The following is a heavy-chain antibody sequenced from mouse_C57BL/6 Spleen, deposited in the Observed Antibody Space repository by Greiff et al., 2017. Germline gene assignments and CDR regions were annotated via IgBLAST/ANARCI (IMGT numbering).Heavy chain of an antibody. Sequence: DVKLVESGGGLVQPGGSLKLSCAASGFTFSDYYMYWVRQTPEKRLEWVAYISNGGGSTYYPDTVKGRFTISRDNAKNTLYLQMSRLKSEDTAMYYCARHEVRRDYAMDYWGQGTSVTVSS. V-gene: IGHV5-12*01. CDR3: ARHEVRRDYAMDY. J-gene: IGHJ4*01. CDR2: ISNGGGST. CDR1: GFTFSDYY. D-gene: IGHD2-14*01.